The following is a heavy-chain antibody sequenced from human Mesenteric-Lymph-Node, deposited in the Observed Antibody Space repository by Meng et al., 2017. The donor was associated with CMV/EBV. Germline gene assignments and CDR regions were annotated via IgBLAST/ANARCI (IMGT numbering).Heavy chain of an antibody. CDR1: GLTFSDYS. J-gene: IGHJ4*02. CDR3: ASGGLIPDY. CDR2: ITYSSTYI. Sequence: GESLKISCAASGLTFSDYSMNWVRQAPGKGLEWVSFITYSSTYIYYADSVKGRFTVSRDNAQNSLYLQMNSLRAEDTAVYYCASGGLIPDYWGQGTLVTVSS. V-gene: IGHV3-21*01. D-gene: IGHD2-21*01.